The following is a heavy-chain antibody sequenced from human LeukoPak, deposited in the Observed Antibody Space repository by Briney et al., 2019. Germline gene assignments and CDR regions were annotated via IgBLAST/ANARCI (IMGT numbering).Heavy chain of an antibody. V-gene: IGHV5-51*01. D-gene: IGHD3-10*01. CDR1: GGSSRYRFSTYW. CDR3: ARHGSGTSRFSHYDY. J-gene: IGHJ4*02. CDR2: IYPGDSDT. Sequence: GESLKISCKGSGGSSRYRFSTYWIGWVRQMPGKGLEWMGIIYPGDSDTRYSPSFQGQVTISADKSINTAYLQWSSLKASDTAIYYCARHGSGTSRFSHYDYWGQGILVTVSS.